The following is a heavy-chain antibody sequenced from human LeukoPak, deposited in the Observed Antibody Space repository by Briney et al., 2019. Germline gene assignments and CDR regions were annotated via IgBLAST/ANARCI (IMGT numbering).Heavy chain of an antibody. CDR2: ISSSSSYI. Sequence: GGSLRLSCAASGFTYTSSWMSWVRQAPGKGLEWVSSISSSSSYIYYADSVKGRFTISRDNAKNSLYLHMNSLRAEDTAVYYCARDNYYDSSGLGYWGQGTLVTVSS. D-gene: IGHD3-22*01. V-gene: IGHV3-21*01. CDR1: GFTYTSSW. J-gene: IGHJ4*02. CDR3: ARDNYYDSSGLGY.